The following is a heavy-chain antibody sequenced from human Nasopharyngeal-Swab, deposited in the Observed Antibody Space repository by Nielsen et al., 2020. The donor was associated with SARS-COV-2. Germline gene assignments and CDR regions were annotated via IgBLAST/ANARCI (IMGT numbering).Heavy chain of an antibody. CDR2: ISSSGSTI. Sequence: GESLKISCAASGFTFSDHYISWIRQAPGKGLEWVSYISSSGSTIYYADSVKGRFTISRDNAKNSLYLQMNSLRAEDTAVYYCARGLLWFGELLGYYYYYGMDVWGQGTTVTVSS. D-gene: IGHD3-10*01. V-gene: IGHV3-11*04. J-gene: IGHJ6*02. CDR1: GFTFSDHY. CDR3: ARGLLWFGELLGYYYYYGMDV.